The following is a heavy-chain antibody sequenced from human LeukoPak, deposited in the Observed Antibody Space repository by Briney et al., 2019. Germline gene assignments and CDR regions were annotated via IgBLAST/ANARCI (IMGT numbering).Heavy chain of an antibody. CDR2: IYTSGST. J-gene: IGHJ6*02. V-gene: IGHV4-4*07. CDR1: GGSISSYY. D-gene: IGHD2-15*01. CDR3: ARVVVVVVAADYYYYYYGMDV. Sequence: SETLSLTCTVSGGSISSYYWSWIRQPAGKGLEWIGRIYTSGSTNYNPSLKSRVTMSVDTSKNQFSLKLSSVTAADTAVYYCARVVVVVVAADYYYYYYGMDVWSQGTTVTVSS.